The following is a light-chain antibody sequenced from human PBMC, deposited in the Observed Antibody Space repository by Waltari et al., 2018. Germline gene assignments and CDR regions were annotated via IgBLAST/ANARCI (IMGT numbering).Light chain of an antibody. CDR3: QQYNSFWT. Sequence: DIQMTQSPSTLSASVGDRVTITCRASHSISNWLAWYQQKPGKAPKLLIYKASSLEGGVPSRFSGSGSGPEFTLTISSLQPDDFATYYCQQYNSFWTFGQGTKVEIK. V-gene: IGKV1-5*03. CDR1: HSISNW. CDR2: KAS. J-gene: IGKJ1*01.